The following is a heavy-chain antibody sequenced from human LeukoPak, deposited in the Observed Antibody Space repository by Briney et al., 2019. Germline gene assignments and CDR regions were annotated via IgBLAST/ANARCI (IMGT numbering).Heavy chain of an antibody. CDR3: AKYRRHMIVVVIYKQPYYFDY. CDR1: GFTFSSYA. J-gene: IGHJ4*02. Sequence: GGSLRLSCAASGFTFSSYAMSWVRQAPGKGLEWVSAISGSGGSTYYADSVKGRFTISRDNSKNTLYLQMNSLRAEDTAVYYCAKYRRHMIVVVIYKQPYYFDYWGQGTLVTVSS. V-gene: IGHV3-23*01. CDR2: ISGSGGST. D-gene: IGHD3-22*01.